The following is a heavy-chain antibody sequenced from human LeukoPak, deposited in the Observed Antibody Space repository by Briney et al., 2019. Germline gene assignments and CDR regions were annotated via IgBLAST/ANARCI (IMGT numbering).Heavy chain of an antibody. V-gene: IGHV4-30-4*08. D-gene: IGHD5-24*01. CDR3: ASTIDVEMVYSDY. CDR1: GGSISSGDYY. Sequence: PSETLSLTCTVSGGSISSGDYYWSWIRQPPGKGLEWIGYIYYSGSTYYNPSLKSRVTISVDTSKNQFSLKLSSVTAADTAVYYCASTIDVEMVYSDYWGQGTLVTVSS. J-gene: IGHJ4*02. CDR2: IYYSGST.